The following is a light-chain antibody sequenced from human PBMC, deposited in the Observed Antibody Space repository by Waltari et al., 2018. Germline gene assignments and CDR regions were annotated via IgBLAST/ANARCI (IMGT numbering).Light chain of an antibody. CDR3: QQRSNWPT. CDR2: DAS. Sequence: EIVLTQSPATLSLSPGERATLSCRASQSVSSYLAWYQQKPGQAPRLLIYDASNRATGIPARFSGSESGTDFTLTISSLEPEDSAVYYCQQRSNWPTFGGGTKVEIK. J-gene: IGKJ4*01. V-gene: IGKV3-11*01. CDR1: QSVSSY.